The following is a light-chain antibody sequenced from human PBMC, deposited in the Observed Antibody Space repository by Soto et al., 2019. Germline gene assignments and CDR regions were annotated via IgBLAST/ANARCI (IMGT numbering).Light chain of an antibody. CDR3: QQYGSSRLT. V-gene: IGKV3-20*01. CDR1: QSVSSSY. J-gene: IGKJ4*01. Sequence: EIVLTQSPGTLSLSPGERATLSCRASQSVSSSYLAWYQQKPGQAPRLLIYGASSRATGIPDRFSGSGSGTDFTLTISRLEPEDFAEYYCQQYGSSRLTFGGGTKVDIK. CDR2: GAS.